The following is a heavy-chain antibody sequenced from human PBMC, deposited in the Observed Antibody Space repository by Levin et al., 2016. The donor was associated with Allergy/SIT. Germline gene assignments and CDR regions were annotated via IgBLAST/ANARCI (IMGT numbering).Heavy chain of an antibody. D-gene: IGHD2-2*02. CDR2: IIPIFGTA. J-gene: IGHJ6*02. Sequence: WVRQAPGQGLEWMGGIIPIFGTANYAQKFQGRVTITADESTSTAYMELSSLRSEDTAVYYCARVDCSSTSCYTPVYYYYGMDVWGQGTTVTVSS. V-gene: IGHV1-69*01. CDR3: ARVDCSSTSCYTPVYYYYGMDV.